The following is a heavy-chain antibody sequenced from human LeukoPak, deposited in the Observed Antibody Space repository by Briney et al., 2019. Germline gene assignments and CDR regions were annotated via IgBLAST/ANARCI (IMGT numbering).Heavy chain of an antibody. V-gene: IGHV1-2*02. J-gene: IGHJ4*02. CDR3: ARSYLAAAGTPN. D-gene: IGHD6-13*01. Sequence: ASVKVSCKASGYTFTGYYMHWVRQAPGQGLEWMGWINPNSGGTSYAQKFQGRVTMTRDTSISTAYMELSRLRSDDTAVYYCARSYLAAAGTPNWGQGTLVTVSS. CDR1: GYTFTGYY. CDR2: INPNSGGT.